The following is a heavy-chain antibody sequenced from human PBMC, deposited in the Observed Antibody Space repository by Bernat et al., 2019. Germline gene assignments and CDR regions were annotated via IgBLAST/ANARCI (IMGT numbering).Heavy chain of an antibody. CDR2: IRSDKSAQ. CDR1: GFSFSDYW. J-gene: IGHJ4*02. V-gene: IGHV3-7*03. CDR3: TRNSGYYRLDH. Sequence: EVQLVESGGNLVQPGGSLRLSCAVSGFSFSDYWMTWVRQAPGKGLEWVATIRSDKSAQHYVDSVKGRFIISRDNAEYSLYLQMNSLRAEDTAVYYCTRNSGYYRLDHWGQGALVTVSS. D-gene: IGHD5-12*01.